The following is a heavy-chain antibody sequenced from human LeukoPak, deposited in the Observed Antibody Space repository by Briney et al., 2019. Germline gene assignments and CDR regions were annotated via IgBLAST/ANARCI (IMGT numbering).Heavy chain of an antibody. CDR2: IKQDASEK. D-gene: IGHD6-13*01. CDR1: GFTFSSCW. V-gene: IGHV3-7*01. J-gene: IGHJ4*02. CDR3: ARFHSSRSWELY. Sequence: GGSLRLSCAASGFTFSSCWMSWVRQAPGKGLEWVANIKQDASEKNYLDSVKGRFTISRDNAKNSLYLQMNSLRVEDAAVYYCARFHSSRSWELYWGQGTLVTVSS.